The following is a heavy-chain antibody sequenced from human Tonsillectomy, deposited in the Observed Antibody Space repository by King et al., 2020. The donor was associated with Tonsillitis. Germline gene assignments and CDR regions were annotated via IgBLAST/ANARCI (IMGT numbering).Heavy chain of an antibody. J-gene: IGHJ6*02. CDR3: ARPEVDRDGGYYGMDV. CDR1: GYTFNRYA. CDR2: INTNTGNP. D-gene: IGHD3-16*01. V-gene: IGHV7-4-1*02. Sequence: VQLVESGSELKKPGASVKVPCKASGYTFNRYAMNWVRQAPGQGLEWMGWINTNTGNPTYAQGFTGRFVFSLDTSVSTAYLQISSLKAEDTAVYYCARPEVDRDGGYYGMDVWGQGTTVTVSS.